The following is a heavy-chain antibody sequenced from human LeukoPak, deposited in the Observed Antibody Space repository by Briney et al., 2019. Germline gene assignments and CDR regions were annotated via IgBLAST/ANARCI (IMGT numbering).Heavy chain of an antibody. CDR3: TRQEDYGAISVD. CDR2: IRSKTNNYVT. V-gene: IGHV3-73*01. CDR1: GFIFSGSA. D-gene: IGHD4-23*01. Sequence: PGGSLRLSCAASGFIFSGSAMHWVRQASGEGLEWVGRIRSKTNNYVTAYAASVKGRFTVSRDDSKTTTYLQMNSLKTEDTAVYYCTRQEDYGAISVDWGQGTLVTVSS. J-gene: IGHJ4*02.